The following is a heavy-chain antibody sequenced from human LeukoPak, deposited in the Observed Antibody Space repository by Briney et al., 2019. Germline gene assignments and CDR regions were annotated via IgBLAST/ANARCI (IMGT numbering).Heavy chain of an antibody. D-gene: IGHD6-13*01. CDR1: EFTFSSFG. V-gene: IGHV3-30*18. CDR2: ISYDGSKK. Sequence: PGGSLRLSCAASEFTFSSFGMHWVRQPPGKGLEWVAVISYDGSKKYYADSVKGRFTISRDNSKNTLYLQMNSLRAEGTAVYYCAKEPAAGGPQDYWGQGTLVTVSS. CDR3: AKEPAAGGPQDY. J-gene: IGHJ4*02.